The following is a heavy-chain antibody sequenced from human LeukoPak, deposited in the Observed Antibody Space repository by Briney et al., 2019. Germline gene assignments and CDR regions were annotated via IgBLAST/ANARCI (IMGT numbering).Heavy chain of an antibody. CDR2: ISSTSSYI. V-gene: IGHV3-21*01. Sequence: GGSLRLSCAASGFTFSSYSMNWVRQAPGKGLEWVSSISSTSSYIYYADALKGRFTISRDNAKNSLYLQMNSLRAEDTAVYYCASVGASDVWGKGTTVTVSS. CDR3: ASVGASDV. D-gene: IGHD2-15*01. CDR1: GFTFSSYS. J-gene: IGHJ6*04.